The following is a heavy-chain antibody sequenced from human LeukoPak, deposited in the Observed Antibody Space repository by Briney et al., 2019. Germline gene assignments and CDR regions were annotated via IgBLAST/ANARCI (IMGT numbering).Heavy chain of an antibody. CDR1: GYTFTSYG. J-gene: IGHJ6*03. CDR3: AREEDSSSSTATMVYYYYYMHV. Sequence: GASVKVSCKASGYTFTSYGISWVRQAPGQGLEWMGIINPSGGSTSYAQKFQGRVTMTRDMSTSTVYMELSSLRSEDTAVYYCAREEDSSSSTATMVYYYYYMHVWGKGTTVTVSS. CDR2: INPSGGST. D-gene: IGHD6-13*01. V-gene: IGHV1-46*01.